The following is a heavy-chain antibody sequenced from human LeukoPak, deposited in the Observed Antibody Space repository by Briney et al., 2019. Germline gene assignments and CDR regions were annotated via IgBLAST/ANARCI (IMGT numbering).Heavy chain of an antibody. D-gene: IGHD4-23*01. CDR3: ARQGYGGQSQGAADY. CDR2: SSGTGGST. CDR1: GFIFSDYG. Sequence: WGSLRLSCAASGFIFSDYGMSWVRQAPGKGLEWVSASSGTGGSTYYADSVKVLFTISRDNSTKRMYLQIQSLRAEDTAVYYCARQGYGGQSQGAADYWGQGTLVTVSS. V-gene: IGHV3-23*01. J-gene: IGHJ4*02.